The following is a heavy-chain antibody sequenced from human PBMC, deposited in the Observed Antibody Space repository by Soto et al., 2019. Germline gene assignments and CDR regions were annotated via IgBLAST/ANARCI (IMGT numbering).Heavy chain of an antibody. D-gene: IGHD1-26*01. CDR2: IYYSGST. V-gene: IGHV4-31*03. J-gene: IGHJ5*02. CDR1: GGSISSGGYY. Sequence: QVQLQESGPGLVKPSQTLSLTCTVSGGSISSGGYYWSWIRQHPGKGLEWIGYIYYSGSTYYNPSLKSRVTISVDTSKNQFSLKLSSVTAADTAVYYCARDGIVGADNWFDPWGQGTLVTVSS. CDR3: ARDGIVGADNWFDP.